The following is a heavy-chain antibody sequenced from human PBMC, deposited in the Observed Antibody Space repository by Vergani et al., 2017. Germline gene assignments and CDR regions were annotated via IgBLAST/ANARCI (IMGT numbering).Heavy chain of an antibody. Sequence: EVQLLQSEGAVVQPGGSLRLSCVASGFTLSSHAMSWVRQGHGQGLEWVSSINNTGDSIHYADSVKGRFTISRDNSKNTLYLQMNSLRVEDTAVYYCGRGSDNYNWGQGTLVTVSS. CDR1: GFTLSSHA. D-gene: IGHD5-24*01. J-gene: IGHJ4*02. CDR3: GRGSDNYN. V-gene: IGHV3-23*01. CDR2: INNTGDSI.